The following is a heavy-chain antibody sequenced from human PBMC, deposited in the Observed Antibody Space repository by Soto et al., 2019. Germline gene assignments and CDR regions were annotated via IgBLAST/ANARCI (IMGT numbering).Heavy chain of an antibody. Sequence: QVQLVQSRAEVKNPGASVKVSCKASGYSFTRYGIAWARQAPGQGLEWMGWINTYNGNTHYAQNLQARVTLTTDTSTSTTYMELTSLRCNDTAIYYCAMVDVDVTPSPQDVWGQGTTVIVSS. CDR1: GYSFTRYG. D-gene: IGHD3-16*02. CDR3: AMVDVDVTPSPQDV. J-gene: IGHJ6*02. CDR2: INTYNGNT. V-gene: IGHV1-18*01.